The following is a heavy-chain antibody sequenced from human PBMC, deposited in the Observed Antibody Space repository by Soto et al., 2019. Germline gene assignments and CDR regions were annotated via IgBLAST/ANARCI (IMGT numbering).Heavy chain of an antibody. CDR3: AKSPPIGVVSAPKTWFDP. Sequence: GGSLRLSCSASGFTFSSYAMSWVRQAPGKGLEWVSAISGSVGSTYYADSVKGRFTISRVNSKYTLYLQMNSLRAEDNAVYYCAKSPPIGVVSAPKTWFDPWGQGTLVTVSS. J-gene: IGHJ5*02. D-gene: IGHD2-21*01. CDR1: GFTFSSYA. V-gene: IGHV3-23*01. CDR2: ISGSVGST.